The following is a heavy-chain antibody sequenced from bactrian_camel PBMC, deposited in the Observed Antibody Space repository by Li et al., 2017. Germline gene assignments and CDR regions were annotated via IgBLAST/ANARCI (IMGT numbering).Heavy chain of an antibody. CDR2: INSGSGTT. CDR1: GFIFSNAW. J-gene: IGHJ6*01. CDR3: KRSALGRCAGY. V-gene: IGHV3S25*01. D-gene: IGHD1*01. Sequence: VQLVESGGGLVQPGGSLRLSCAASGFIFSNAWMHWVRQAPGKGLEWVSAINSGSGTTYYAESVTGRFTISRDNVKNTVYLQMNSLKPEDTAMYSCKRSALGRCAGYWGQGTQVTVS.